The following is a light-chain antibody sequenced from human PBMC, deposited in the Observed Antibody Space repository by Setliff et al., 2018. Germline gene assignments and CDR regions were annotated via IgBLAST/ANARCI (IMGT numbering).Light chain of an antibody. Sequence: QSALTQPPSVSGSPGQSVTISCTGTSSDIGTYNRVSWYQQSPGTVPKLLIYEVTNRPSGVPDRFSGSKSGNTASLTISGLQAEDEAYYYCNSYISSTTLLFGGGTKVTVL. V-gene: IGLV2-18*02. J-gene: IGLJ2*01. CDR1: SSDIGTYNR. CDR2: EVT. CDR3: NSYISSTTLL.